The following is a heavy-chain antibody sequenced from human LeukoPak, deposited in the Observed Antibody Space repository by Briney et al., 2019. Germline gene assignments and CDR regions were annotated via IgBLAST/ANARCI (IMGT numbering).Heavy chain of an antibody. CDR1: GGFISAYY. CDR3: ARSPGRNYPFDY. CDR2: IYYSGST. V-gene: IGHV4-59*08. J-gene: IGHJ4*02. D-gene: IGHD4-11*01. Sequence: SETLCLTCAVSGGFISAYYRSWIRQPPGKGLEWVGDIYYSGSTNYNPSLKSRVSISVDTSKNQFSLKLTSVTAADSAVYYCARSPGRNYPFDYWGQGTLVTVSS.